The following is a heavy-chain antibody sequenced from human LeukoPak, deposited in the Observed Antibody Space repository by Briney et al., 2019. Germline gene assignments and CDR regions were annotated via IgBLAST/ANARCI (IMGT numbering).Heavy chain of an antibody. CDR3: ARSMIAVAGTYFDY. CDR1: GFSLSTRGMC. Sequence: SGPALVKPTQTLTLTCTFSGFSLSTRGMCVSWIRQPPGKALEWLARTDWDDDKYYSTSLKTRLTISKDTSKNQVVLTMTNMDPVDTATYYCARSMIAVAGTYFDYWGQGTLVTVSS. CDR2: TDWDDDK. D-gene: IGHD6-19*01. J-gene: IGHJ4*02. V-gene: IGHV2-70*11.